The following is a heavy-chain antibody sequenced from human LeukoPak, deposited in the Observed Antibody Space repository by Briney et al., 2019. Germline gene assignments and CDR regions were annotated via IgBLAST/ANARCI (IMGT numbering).Heavy chain of an antibody. CDR3: ATIVGATGFDY. Sequence: QPGGSLRLSCAASGFTFSNYEMNWVRQAPGKGLEWVSYISRSGSTIYYGDSVKGRFTISRDNAKNSLYLQMNSLRVEDTAVYYCATIVGATGFDYWGQGTLVTVSS. CDR1: GFTFSNYE. J-gene: IGHJ4*02. CDR2: ISRSGSTI. D-gene: IGHD1-26*01. V-gene: IGHV3-48*03.